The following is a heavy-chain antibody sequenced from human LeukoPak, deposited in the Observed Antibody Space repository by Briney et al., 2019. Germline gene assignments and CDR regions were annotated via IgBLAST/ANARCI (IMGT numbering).Heavy chain of an antibody. J-gene: IGHJ4*02. D-gene: IGHD6-13*01. CDR3: AKIIIAAGTDY. Sequence: GGSLRLSCAASGFTFSTYAMTWVRQTPGKGLEWVSSIGTSGASTYYADSVKDRFTISRDNSKNTLYLQMNSLRAEDTAVYYCAKIIIAAGTDYWGQGTLVTVSS. CDR1: GFTFSTYA. V-gene: IGHV3-23*01. CDR2: IGTSGAST.